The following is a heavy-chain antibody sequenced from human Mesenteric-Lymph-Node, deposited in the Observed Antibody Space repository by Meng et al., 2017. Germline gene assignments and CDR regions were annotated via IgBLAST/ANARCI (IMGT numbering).Heavy chain of an antibody. Sequence: SVKVSCKASGFTFNGYYMHWVRQAPGQGLEWMGGIIPIFGTANYAQKFQGRVTITADKSTSTAYMELSSLRSEDTAVYYCARESMIVVVDYYGMDVWGQGTTVTVSS. CDR1: GFTFNGYY. CDR2: IIPIFGTA. D-gene: IGHD3-22*01. CDR3: ARESMIVVVDYYGMDV. V-gene: IGHV1-69*06. J-gene: IGHJ6*02.